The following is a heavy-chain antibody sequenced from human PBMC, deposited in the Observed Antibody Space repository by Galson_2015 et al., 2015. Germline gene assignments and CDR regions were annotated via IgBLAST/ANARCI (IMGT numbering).Heavy chain of an antibody. J-gene: IGHJ6*02. D-gene: IGHD6-19*01. Sequence: QSGAEVKKPGESLTISCKCSGYRFTSYWIGWVRQMPGKGLEWMGIIYPGDSDTRYSPSFQGQVTISADKSISTAYLQWSSLKASDTAMYYCARRIAVAGTGYYGMDVWGQGTTVTVSS. CDR2: IYPGDSDT. CDR1: GYRFTSYW. CDR3: ARRIAVAGTGYYGMDV. V-gene: IGHV5-51*01.